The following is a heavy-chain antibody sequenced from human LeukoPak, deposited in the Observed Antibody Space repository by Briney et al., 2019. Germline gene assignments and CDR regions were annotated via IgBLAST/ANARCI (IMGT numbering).Heavy chain of an antibody. V-gene: IGHV4-39*01. D-gene: IGHD2-15*01. J-gene: IGHJ6*03. CDR2: IYYSGST. CDR3: ARHAAADPYYYYYMDV. Sequence: SETLSLTCTVSGGSISSSSYYWGWIRQPAGKGLEWIGSIYYSGSTYYNPSLKSRVTISVDTSKNQFSLKLSSVTAADTAVYYCARHAAADPYYYYYMDVWGKGTTVTISS. CDR1: GGSISSSSYY.